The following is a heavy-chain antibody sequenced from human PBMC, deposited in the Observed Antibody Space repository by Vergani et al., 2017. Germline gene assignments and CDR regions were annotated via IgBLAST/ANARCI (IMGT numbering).Heavy chain of an antibody. CDR3: AREMMKGIAARPDYYYYMDV. J-gene: IGHJ6*03. V-gene: IGHV3-23*01. D-gene: IGHD6-6*01. CDR1: GFTFSSYA. Sequence: EVQLLESGGGLVQPGGSLRLSCAASGFTFSSYAMSWVRQAPGKGLEWVSAISGSGGSTYYADSVKGRFTISRDNSKNTLYLQMNSLRAEDTAVYYCAREMMKGIAARPDYYYYMDVWGKGTTVTVSS. CDR2: ISGSGGST.